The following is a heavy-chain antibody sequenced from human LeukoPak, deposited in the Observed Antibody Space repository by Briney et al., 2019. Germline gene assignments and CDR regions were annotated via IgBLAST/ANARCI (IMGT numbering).Heavy chain of an antibody. CDR3: AKSYSSGSPSSSGPVDY. V-gene: IGHV1-18*01. J-gene: IGHJ4*02. D-gene: IGHD3-10*01. CDR2: ISAYNGNT. CDR1: GYTFTSYG. Sequence: ASVKVSCKASGYTFTSYGINWVRQAPGQGLEWMGWISAYNGNTNYAQKLQGRVTMTTDTSTSTAYMELTSLRSDDTAVYYCAKSYSSGSPSSSGPVDYWGQGTLVTVSS.